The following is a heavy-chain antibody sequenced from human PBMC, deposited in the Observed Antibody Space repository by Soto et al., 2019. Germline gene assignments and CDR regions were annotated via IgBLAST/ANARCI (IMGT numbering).Heavy chain of an antibody. V-gene: IGHV4-4*07. D-gene: IGHD3-22*01. CDR2: IRTRENT. Sequence: SETLSLTCSVSGGSIRGYYWSWIRQPAGKGLEWIGRIRTRENTNSNPSLRSRVTMSVDTSSNQFSLKLSSVNAADTAVYYCARGWDDRSGYRIDYWGQGTLVTVCS. CDR1: GGSIRGYY. J-gene: IGHJ4*02. CDR3: ARGWDDRSGYRIDY.